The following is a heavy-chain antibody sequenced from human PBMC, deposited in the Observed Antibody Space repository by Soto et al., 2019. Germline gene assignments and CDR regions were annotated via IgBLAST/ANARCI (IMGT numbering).Heavy chain of an antibody. V-gene: IGHV3-21*01. J-gene: IGHJ4*02. Sequence: EVQLVESGGGLVKPGGSLRLSCAASGFTFSSYSMNWVRQAPGKGLEWVSSISSSSSYIYYADSVKGRFTISRDNAKNSLYLQMNSLRAEDTAVYYCASEGWGGYYNLPQDDYWGQGTLVTVSP. CDR3: ASEGWGGYYNLPQDDY. D-gene: IGHD3-3*01. CDR2: ISSSSSYI. CDR1: GFTFSSYS.